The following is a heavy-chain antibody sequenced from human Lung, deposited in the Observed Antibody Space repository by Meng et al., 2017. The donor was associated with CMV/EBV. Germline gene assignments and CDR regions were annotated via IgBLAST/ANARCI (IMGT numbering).Heavy chain of an antibody. CDR1: GGSISSSSYY. CDR3: ARDLKSYCSSTSCYINWFDP. CDR2: IYYSGST. D-gene: IGHD2-2*02. J-gene: IGHJ5*02. Sequence: SXTLSLXCTVSGGSISSSSYYWGWIRQPPGKGLEWIGSIYYSGSTYYNPSLKSRVTISVGTSKNQFSLKLSSVTAADTAVYYCARDLKSYCSSTSCYINWFDPXGQGXLVTVSS. V-gene: IGHV4-39*07.